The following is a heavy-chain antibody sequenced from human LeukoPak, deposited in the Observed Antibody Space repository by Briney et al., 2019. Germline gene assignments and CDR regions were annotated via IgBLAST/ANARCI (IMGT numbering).Heavy chain of an antibody. CDR1: GFTVSSNY. D-gene: IGHD5-24*01. Sequence: GGSLRLSCAASGFTVSSNYMSWVRPAPGKGLEWVSVIYSGGSTYYADSVKGRFTISRDNSKNTLYLQMNSLRAEDTAVYYCARVRPPIDGYDAFDIWGQGTMVTVSS. J-gene: IGHJ3*02. CDR3: ARVRPPIDGYDAFDI. CDR2: IYSGGST. V-gene: IGHV3-53*01.